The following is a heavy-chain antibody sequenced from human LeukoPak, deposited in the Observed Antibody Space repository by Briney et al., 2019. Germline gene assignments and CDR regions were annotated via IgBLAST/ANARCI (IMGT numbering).Heavy chain of an antibody. CDR1: GFTFGDYG. D-gene: IGHD1-26*01. CDR2: IRSKAYGGTT. CDR3: TTRGSGSYYSCGS. V-gene: IGHV3-49*04. J-gene: IGHJ5*02. Sequence: GGSLRLSCIASGFTFGDYGMIWVRQAPGKGLEWVGFIRSKAYGGTTEYAASVKGRFTISRDDSKSITYLQMNSLKTEDTAVYYCTTRGSGSYYSCGSWGQGTLVTVSS.